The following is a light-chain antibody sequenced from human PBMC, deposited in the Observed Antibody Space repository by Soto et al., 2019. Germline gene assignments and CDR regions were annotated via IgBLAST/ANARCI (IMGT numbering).Light chain of an antibody. CDR1: QVVYSTY. J-gene: IGKJ1*01. CDR3: QQYGSSPT. CDR2: GAS. Sequence: EIVLTQSPGSLSLSPGERATLSCRASQVVYSTYLAWYQQKPGQAPRLLLYGASSRAAGIQDRFSGSGSGTDFTLTSSRLEPEDVAVYYCQQYGSSPTFGQGTKVDIK. V-gene: IGKV3-20*01.